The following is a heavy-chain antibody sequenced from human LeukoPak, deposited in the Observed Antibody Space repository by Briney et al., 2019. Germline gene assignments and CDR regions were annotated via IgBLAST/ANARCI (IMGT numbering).Heavy chain of an antibody. D-gene: IGHD4-17*01. CDR1: GFTFSSYS. Sequence: GGSLRLSCAASGFTFSSYSMNWVRQAPGKGLEWVSYISSSSSTIYYADSVKGRFTISRDNAKNSLYLQMNSLRAEDTAVYYCARDLPSYGDYLFDYWGQGTLVTVSS. J-gene: IGHJ4*02. CDR2: ISSSSSTI. CDR3: ARDLPSYGDYLFDY. V-gene: IGHV3-48*01.